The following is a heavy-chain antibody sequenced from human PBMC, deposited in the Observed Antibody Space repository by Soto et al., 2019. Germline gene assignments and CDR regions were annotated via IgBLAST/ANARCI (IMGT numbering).Heavy chain of an antibody. J-gene: IGHJ6*02. CDR2: IIPIFGTA. Sequence: SVKVSCKASGGTFSSYAISWVRQAPGQGPEWMGVIIPIFGTANYAQKFQGRVTITADESTSTAYMELSSLRSGDTAVYYCASVLMVYATRYGDYYYYGMDVWGQGTTVTVSS. CDR1: GGTFSSYA. V-gene: IGHV1-69*13. D-gene: IGHD2-8*01. CDR3: ASVLMVYATRYGDYYYYGMDV.